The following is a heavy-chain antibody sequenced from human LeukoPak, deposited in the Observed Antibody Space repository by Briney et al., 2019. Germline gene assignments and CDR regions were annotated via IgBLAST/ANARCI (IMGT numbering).Heavy chain of an antibody. Sequence: GGSLRLSCAASGFTFSSYAMSWVRQAPGKGLEWVSAISGSGGSTYYADSVKGRFTISRDNPKNTLYLQMNSLRAEDTAVYYCAKDNGSGSYYNWPYYYYYGMDVWGQGITVTVSS. J-gene: IGHJ6*02. D-gene: IGHD3-10*01. CDR3: AKDNGSGSYYNWPYYYYYGMDV. CDR1: GFTFSSYA. CDR2: ISGSGGST. V-gene: IGHV3-23*01.